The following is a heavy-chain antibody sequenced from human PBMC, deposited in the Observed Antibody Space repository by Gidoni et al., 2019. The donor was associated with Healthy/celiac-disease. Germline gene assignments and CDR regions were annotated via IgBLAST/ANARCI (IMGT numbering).Heavy chain of an antibody. V-gene: IGHV2-5*02. Sequence: QITLKESGPTLVKPTQTLTLTCTFSGFSPSTSGVGVGWIRQPPGKALEWLALIYWDDDKRYSPSLKSRLTITKDTSKNQVVLTMTNMDPVDTATYYCAHSRQDILTGYPYFDYWGQGTLVTVSS. CDR2: IYWDDDK. CDR1: GFSPSTSGVG. D-gene: IGHD3-9*01. J-gene: IGHJ4*02. CDR3: AHSRQDILTGYPYFDY.